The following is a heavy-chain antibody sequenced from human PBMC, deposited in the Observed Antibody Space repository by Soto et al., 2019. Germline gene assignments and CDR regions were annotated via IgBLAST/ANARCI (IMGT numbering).Heavy chain of an antibody. CDR3: ASPMFSSGFDP. CDR2: ISSSGSTI. V-gene: IGHV3-11*01. D-gene: IGHD3-10*02. CDR1: GFTISDYY. Sequence: GGSLRLSCAASGFTISDYYMSWIRQAPGKGLEWVSYISSSGSTIYYADSVKGRFTISRDNAKNSLYLQMNSLRAEDTAVYYCASPMFSSGFDPWGQGTLVTVSS. J-gene: IGHJ5*02.